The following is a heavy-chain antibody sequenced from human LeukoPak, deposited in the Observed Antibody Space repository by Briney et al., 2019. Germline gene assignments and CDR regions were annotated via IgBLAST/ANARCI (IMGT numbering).Heavy chain of an antibody. J-gene: IGHJ4*02. CDR2: INHRGST. D-gene: IGHD3-22*01. CDR3: ASLRSPRTNYYDSSGPQPYFDY. CDR1: GGSFSGYY. Sequence: PSETLSLTCAVYGGSFSGYYWSWIRQPPGKGLEWIGEINHRGSTNYNPSLKSRVTISVDTSKNQFSLKLSSVTAADTAVYYCASLRSPRTNYYDSSGPQPYFDYWGQGTLVTVSS. V-gene: IGHV4-34*01.